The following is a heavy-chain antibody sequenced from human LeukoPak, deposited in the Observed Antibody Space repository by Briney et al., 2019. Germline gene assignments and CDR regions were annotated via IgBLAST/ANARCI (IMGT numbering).Heavy chain of an antibody. D-gene: IGHD5-12*01. Sequence: SETLSLTCAVYGGSFRGYYWSWIRQPPGKGLEWSGEINHSGSTNYNPSPKPRVTISVDTSKTQFSLKLSSVTAADTAVYYCARVRLYSGYFYFDYWGQGTLVTVSS. V-gene: IGHV4-34*01. CDR2: INHSGST. CDR3: ARVRLYSGYFYFDY. CDR1: GGSFRGYY. J-gene: IGHJ4*02.